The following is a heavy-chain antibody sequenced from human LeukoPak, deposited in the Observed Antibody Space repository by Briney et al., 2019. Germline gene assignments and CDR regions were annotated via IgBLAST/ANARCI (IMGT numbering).Heavy chain of an antibody. J-gene: IGHJ4*02. CDR2: ISSSSSTI. Sequence: GGSLRLSCAASGFTFSSYSMNWVRQAPGKGLEWVSYISSSSSTIYYADSVKGRFTISRDNAKNSLYLQMNSLRAEDTAVYYCAKEEILPGARSYFDYWGQGTLVTVSS. CDR3: AKEEILPGARSYFDY. V-gene: IGHV3-48*01. CDR1: GFTFSSYS. D-gene: IGHD1-14*01.